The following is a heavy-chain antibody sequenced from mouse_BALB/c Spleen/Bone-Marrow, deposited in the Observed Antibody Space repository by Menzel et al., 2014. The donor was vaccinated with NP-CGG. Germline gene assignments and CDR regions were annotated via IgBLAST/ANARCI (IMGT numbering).Heavy chain of an antibody. V-gene: IGHV5-17*02. J-gene: IGHJ2*01. Sequence: EVQVVESGGGLVQPGGSRKLSCAASGFTFSSFGMHWVRQAPEKGLEWVAYISSGSSTIYYADTLKGRFTISRDNPENTLFLQMTSLRSEDTAMYYCARSRLRGYYFDYWGQGTTLTVSS. CDR3: ARSRLRGYYFDY. CDR2: ISSGSSTI. D-gene: IGHD3-2*02. CDR1: GFTFSSFG.